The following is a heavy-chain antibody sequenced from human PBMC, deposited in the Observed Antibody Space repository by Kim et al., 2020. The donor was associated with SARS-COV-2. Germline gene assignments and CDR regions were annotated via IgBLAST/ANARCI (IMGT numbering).Heavy chain of an antibody. J-gene: IGHJ6*03. Sequence: SETLSLTCAVYGGSFSGYYWSWIRQPPGKGLEWIGEINHSGSTNYNPSLKSRVTISVDTSKNQFSLKLSSVTAADTAVYYCARESGHMVVVVVAPYYYYYKEVWGKGTTVTVSS. CDR2: INHSGST. D-gene: IGHD2-15*01. CDR1: GGSFSGYY. V-gene: IGHV4-34*01. CDR3: ARESGHMVVVVVAPYYYYYKEV.